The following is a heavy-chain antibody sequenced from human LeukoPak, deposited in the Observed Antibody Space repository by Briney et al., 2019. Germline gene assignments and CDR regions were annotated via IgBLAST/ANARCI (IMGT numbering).Heavy chain of an antibody. CDR3: ARTRVGNYDILTGPNGWFDP. Sequence: SETLSPTCAVYGGSFSGYYWSWIRQPPGKGLEWIGEINHSGSSNYNPSLKSRVTISVDTSKNQFSLKLSSVTAADTAVYYCARTRVGNYDILTGPNGWFDPWGQGTLVTVSS. V-gene: IGHV4-34*01. D-gene: IGHD3-9*01. CDR1: GGSFSGYY. J-gene: IGHJ5*02. CDR2: INHSGSS.